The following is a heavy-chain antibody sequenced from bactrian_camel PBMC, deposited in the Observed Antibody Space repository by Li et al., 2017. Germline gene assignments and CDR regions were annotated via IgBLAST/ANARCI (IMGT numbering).Heavy chain of an antibody. D-gene: IGHD5*01. V-gene: IGHV3S53*01. Sequence: HVQLVESGGGSVQAGGSLKLSCAASGYGKRRICMAWFRQTPGKEREGVATIDSGGGTTYVDSVKGRFTISKDNAKNTVYLQMNSLKPEDTGMYFCAADPRICAGYIPRVGWGRGTQVTVS. CDR1: GYGKRRIC. CDR2: IDSGGGT. J-gene: IGHJ4*01. CDR3: AADPRICAGYIPRVG.